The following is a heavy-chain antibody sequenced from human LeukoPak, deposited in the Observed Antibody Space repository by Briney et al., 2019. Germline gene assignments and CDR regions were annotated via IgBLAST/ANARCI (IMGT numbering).Heavy chain of an antibody. CDR3: ARTNRDYYFDY. CDR2: ISSSSSYI. V-gene: IGHV3-21*01. CDR1: GLTFSSYS. J-gene: IGHJ4*02. D-gene: IGHD1-14*01. Sequence: GGSLRLSCAASGLTFSSYSMHWVRQAPGKGLEWVSSISSSSSYIYYADSVKGRFTISRDNAKNSLYLQMNSLRAEDTAVYYCARTNRDYYFDYWGQGTLVTVSS.